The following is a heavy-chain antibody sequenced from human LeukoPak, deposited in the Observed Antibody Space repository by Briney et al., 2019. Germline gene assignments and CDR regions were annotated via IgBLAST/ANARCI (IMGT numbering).Heavy chain of an antibody. Sequence: SGGSLRLSCAASGFSFSTYSMNWVRQAPGKGLEWVSSINSDSIWIYYADSVKGRFTISRDNARNSLYLQMNSLRAEDTAVYYCAREGYSYGSFDYWGQGTLVTVSS. D-gene: IGHD5-18*01. V-gene: IGHV3-21*01. J-gene: IGHJ4*02. CDR3: AREGYSYGSFDY. CDR2: INSDSIWI. CDR1: GFSFSTYS.